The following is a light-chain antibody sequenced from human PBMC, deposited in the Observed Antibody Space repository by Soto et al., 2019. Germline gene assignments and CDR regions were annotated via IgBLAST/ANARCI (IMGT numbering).Light chain of an antibody. CDR3: GSFAGPVWV. CDR2: EVT. V-gene: IGLV2-8*01. CDR1: SSDIGGYDH. J-gene: IGLJ3*02. Sequence: QSVLTQPPSASGSPGQSVTISCTGTSSDIGGYDHVSWYRQDLGKAPKVMIYEVTKRPSGVPDRFSGSKAGNTASLTVFGLQAEDEANYYCGSFAGPVWVFGGGTKLTVL.